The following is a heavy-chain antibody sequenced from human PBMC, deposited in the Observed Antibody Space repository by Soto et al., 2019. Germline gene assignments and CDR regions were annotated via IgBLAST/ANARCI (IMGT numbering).Heavy chain of an antibody. J-gene: IGHJ4*02. CDR1: GFTFTKYA. V-gene: IGHV3-23*01. D-gene: IGHD3-10*01. CDR2: ISGSGGGT. Sequence: EVQLLESGGGLVQPGGSLRLSCAASGFTFTKYAMSWVRQAPGKGLGWVSDISGSGGGTHYANSEKGRFNISRDNYKSTLSLQMNSVSAEDTAIYYCAKDGALYFGPYYFDYWGQGVLVTVSS. CDR3: AKDGALYFGPYYFDY.